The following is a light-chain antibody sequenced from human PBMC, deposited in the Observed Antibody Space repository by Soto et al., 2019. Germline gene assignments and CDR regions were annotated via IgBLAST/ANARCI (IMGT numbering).Light chain of an antibody. J-gene: IGKJ1*01. CDR1: QSTSNH. CDR3: QQSYSSPPT. V-gene: IGKV1-39*01. Sequence: DIQMTQSPSSLSASVEDRVIITCRASQSTSNHLNWYQQKPGKAPKLLIFAASSLQSGVPSRFSGSRSGPDFTLTISSLQPEDFATYYCQQSYSSPPTFGQGTKVDI. CDR2: AAS.